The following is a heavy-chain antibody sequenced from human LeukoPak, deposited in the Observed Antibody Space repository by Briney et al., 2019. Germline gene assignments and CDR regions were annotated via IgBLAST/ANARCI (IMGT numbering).Heavy chain of an antibody. D-gene: IGHD3-16*01. CDR2: IYYSGST. CDR1: GGSVSSGSYY. J-gene: IGHJ4*02. CDR3: ARGEYGGADY. V-gene: IGHV4-61*01. Sequence: SETLSLTCTVSGGSVSSGSYYWSWIRQPPGKGLEWIGYIYYSGSTNYNPSLKSRVTISVDTSKNQFSLKLSSVTAADTAVYYCARGEYGGADYWGQGALVTVSS.